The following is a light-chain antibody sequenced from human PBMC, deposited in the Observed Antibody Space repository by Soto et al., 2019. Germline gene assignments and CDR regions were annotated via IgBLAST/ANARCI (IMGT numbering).Light chain of an antibody. Sequence: DIQMTQSPSTLSASVGDRVTITCRASQSISSWLAWYQRKPGKAPKLLIYDASSLESGVPSRFSGSGSGTEFTLTISSLQPNDFATYDCQQYNSYSALTFGGGTKVEIK. V-gene: IGKV1-5*01. CDR3: QQYNSYSALT. J-gene: IGKJ4*01. CDR2: DAS. CDR1: QSISSW.